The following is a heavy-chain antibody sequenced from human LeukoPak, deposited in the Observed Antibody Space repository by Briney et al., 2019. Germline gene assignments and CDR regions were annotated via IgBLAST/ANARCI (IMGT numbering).Heavy chain of an antibody. CDR3: ARVGPLAVGTGKRVYSFDY. CDR2: ISHSGDT. V-gene: IGHV4-38-2*01. D-gene: IGHD1-1*01. Sequence: SETLSLTCDVSGFSITSGDYWGWIRQSPGRGLEWIGSISHSGDTYYIPSLGSRVTMSLDTSRNQFSLDLRSVSAADTAVYFCARVGPLAVGTGKRVYSFDYWGQGTLVTVSS. CDR1: GFSITSGDY. J-gene: IGHJ4*02.